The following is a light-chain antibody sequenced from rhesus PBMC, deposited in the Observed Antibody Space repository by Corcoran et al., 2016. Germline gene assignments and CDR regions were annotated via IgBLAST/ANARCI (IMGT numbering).Light chain of an antibody. CDR1: QSISSW. Sequence: DIQMTQSPSSLSASVGDTVTITCRASQSISSWLDWYQQKPGKAPKLLSYKASSLQSGVPSRFSGSGSGTDFTLTIISLQPEDFATYYCLQYSSSPFTFGPGTKLDIK. J-gene: IGKJ3*01. V-gene: IGKV1-22*01. CDR2: KAS. CDR3: LQYSSSPFT.